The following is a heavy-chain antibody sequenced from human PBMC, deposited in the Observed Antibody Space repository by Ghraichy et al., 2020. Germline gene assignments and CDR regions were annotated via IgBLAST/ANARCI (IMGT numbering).Heavy chain of an antibody. J-gene: IGHJ4*02. CDR3: ATILRTAMVRSLSFDY. V-gene: IGHV1-24*01. CDR1: GYTLTELS. Sequence: ASVKVSCKVSGYTLTELSMHWVRQAPGKGLEWMGGFDPEDGETIYAQKFQGRVTMTEDTSTDTAYMELSSLRSEDTAVYYCATILRTAMVRSLSFDYWGQGTLVTVSS. D-gene: IGHD5-18*01. CDR2: FDPEDGET.